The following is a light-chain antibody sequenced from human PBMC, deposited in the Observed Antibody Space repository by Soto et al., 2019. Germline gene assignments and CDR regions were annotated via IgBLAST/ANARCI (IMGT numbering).Light chain of an antibody. Sequence: QSALTQPASVSGSPGQSITISCTGTSSDVGAYNYVSWYQQHPGKAPKLMIYEVSNRPSGVSNRFSGSTSGNTASLTISGLQAEDEADYYCISYTRNSTLVFGGGTKVTVL. CDR3: ISYTRNSTLV. CDR2: EVS. CDR1: SSDVGAYNY. J-gene: IGLJ2*01. V-gene: IGLV2-14*01.